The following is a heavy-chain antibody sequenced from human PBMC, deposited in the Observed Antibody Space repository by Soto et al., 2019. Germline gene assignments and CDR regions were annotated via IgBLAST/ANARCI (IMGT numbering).Heavy chain of an antibody. CDR1: GSTFSSYT. CDR2: IIPVLGVT. V-gene: IGHV1-69*02. CDR3: ARRRYCGVDCYNKFYYGMDV. Sequence: QVQLVQSGAEVRKPGSSVEVSCMASGSTFSSYTVNWVRQAPGQGLEWIGRIIPVLGVTHYARRFQGRVTITADRSRXNXSVXRTSLTSQDTAVSYCARRRYCGVDCYNKFYYGMDVWGQGTTVTVSS. D-gene: IGHD2-21*02. J-gene: IGHJ6*02.